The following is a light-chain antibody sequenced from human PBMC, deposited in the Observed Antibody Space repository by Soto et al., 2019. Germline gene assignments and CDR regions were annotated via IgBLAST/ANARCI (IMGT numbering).Light chain of an antibody. V-gene: IGLV1-36*01. CDR3: AAWDDSLNIVV. CDR2: YDT. CDR1: NSNIGSNA. J-gene: IGLJ3*02. Sequence: QSVLSQPPSVSEAPRQRVTISCSGSNSNIGSNAVNWYQQLPGKVPRLLIYYDTLLSSWVSDRFSGSRSGTSASLAISGLQSEDEADYYCAAWDDSLNIVVFGGGTKLTVL.